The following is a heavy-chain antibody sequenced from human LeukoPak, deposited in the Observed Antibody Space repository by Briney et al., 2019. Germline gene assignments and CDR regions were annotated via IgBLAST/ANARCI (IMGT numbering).Heavy chain of an antibody. V-gene: IGHV1-2*02. J-gene: IGHJ5*02. CDR2: INPNTGGT. Sequence: ASVKVSCKASGYTFTGYYMHWVRQAPGRGLEWMGWINPNTGGTNDAQKFQGRVTMTKDTSTNAAYMELNKLTSDDTAVYYCGRGNKSFDPWGQGTLVTVSS. CDR1: GYTFTGYY. CDR3: GRGNKSFDP.